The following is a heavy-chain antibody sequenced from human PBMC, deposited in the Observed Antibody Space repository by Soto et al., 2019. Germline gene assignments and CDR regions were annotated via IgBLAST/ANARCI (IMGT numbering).Heavy chain of an antibody. J-gene: IGHJ4*02. Sequence: GYLRPSCATSGFTSTNYAMSWARHATGKGLEWVSTIIGSGGSTYYADSVKGRFSVSRDNCKNTLYLQMNSLRAEDTAVYYCAKDRNYYDSSGYDYWGQGPMVTVSS. CDR3: AKDRNYYDSSGYDY. V-gene: IGHV3-23*01. CDR1: GFTSTNYA. CDR2: IIGSGGST. D-gene: IGHD3-22*01.